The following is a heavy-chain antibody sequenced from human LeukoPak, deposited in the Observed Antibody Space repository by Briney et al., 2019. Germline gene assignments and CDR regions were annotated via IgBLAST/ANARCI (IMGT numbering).Heavy chain of an antibody. J-gene: IGHJ4*02. CDR3: ASYCSSTSCSMEGDY. Sequence: GASVKVSCKASGGTFSCYAISWVRQAPGQGLEWMGGIIPIFGTANYAQKFQGRVTITADESTSTAYMELSSLRSEDTAVYYCASYCSSTSCSMEGDYWGQGTLVTVSS. D-gene: IGHD2-2*01. CDR1: GGTFSCYA. V-gene: IGHV1-69*01. CDR2: IIPIFGTA.